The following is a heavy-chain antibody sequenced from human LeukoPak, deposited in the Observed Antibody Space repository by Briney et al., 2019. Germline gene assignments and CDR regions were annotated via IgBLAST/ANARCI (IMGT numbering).Heavy chain of an antibody. CDR3: ARVRPIVGAFTGYYYGMDV. D-gene: IGHD1-26*01. J-gene: IGHJ6*02. Sequence: ASVKVSCKASGYTFTNYYMHWVRQAPGQGFEWMGWISGYNGNSDYAQKFQGRVTMTTDTSTRTAYMELRSLRSDDTAVYYCARVRPIVGAFTGYYYGMDVWGQGTTVTVSS. CDR2: ISGYNGNS. CDR1: GYTFTNYY. V-gene: IGHV1-18*04.